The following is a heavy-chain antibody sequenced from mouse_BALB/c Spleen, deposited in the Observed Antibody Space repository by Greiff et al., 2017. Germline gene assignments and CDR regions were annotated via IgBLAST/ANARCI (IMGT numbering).Heavy chain of an antibody. CDR2: IRNKANGYTT. J-gene: IGHJ3*01. CDR1: GFTFTDYY. D-gene: IGHD2-1*01. Sequence: EVQLVESGGGLVQPGGSLRLSCATSGFTFTDYYMSWVRQPPGKALEWLGFIRNKANGYTTEYSASVKGRFTISRDNSQSILYLQMNTLRAEDSATYYCAREYGNYVRFADWGQGTLVTVSA. CDR3: AREYGNYVRFAD. V-gene: IGHV7-3*02.